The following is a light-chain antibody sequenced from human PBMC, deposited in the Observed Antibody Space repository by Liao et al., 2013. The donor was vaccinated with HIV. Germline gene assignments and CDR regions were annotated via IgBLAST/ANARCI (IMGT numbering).Light chain of an antibody. J-gene: IGLJ3*02. CDR3: QAWDSSTAYWV. V-gene: IGLV3-21*01. Sequence: SYELTQPPSVSVAPGKTAKITCGGSSIGSKSVHWYQQRSGQAPVLVIYYDSDRPSGISERFSGSNSGNTATLTISGTQAMDEADYYCQAWDSSTAYWVFGGGTKLTVL. CDR2: YDS. CDR1: SIGSKS.